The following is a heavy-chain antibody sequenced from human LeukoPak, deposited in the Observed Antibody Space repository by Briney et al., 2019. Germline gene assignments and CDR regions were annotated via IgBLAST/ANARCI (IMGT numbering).Heavy chain of an antibody. D-gene: IGHD1-1*01. Sequence: PGGSLRLSCAASGFTFSSYAMHWVRQAPGKGLEWVAVISYDGSNKYYADSVKGRFTISRDNSKNTLYLQMNSLRAEDTAVYYCARDQLTNWTRYYYYYGMDVWGQGTTVTVSS. CDR3: ARDQLTNWTRYYYYYGMDV. J-gene: IGHJ6*02. V-gene: IGHV3-30-3*01. CDR1: GFTFSSYA. CDR2: ISYDGSNK.